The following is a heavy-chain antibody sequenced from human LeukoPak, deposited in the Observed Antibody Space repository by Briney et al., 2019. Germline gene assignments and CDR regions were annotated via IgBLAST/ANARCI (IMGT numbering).Heavy chain of an antibody. V-gene: IGHV1-8*01. CDR2: MNPNSGNT. CDR1: GYTFTSYD. CDR3: ARADIVVVVAATRPYYYYYYGMDV. D-gene: IGHD2-15*01. J-gene: IGHJ6*02. Sequence: GASVKVSCKASGYTFTSYDINWVRQATGQGLEWMGWMNPNSGNTGYAQKSQGRVTMTRNTSISTAYMELSSLRSEDTAVYYCARADIVVVVAATRPYYYYYYGMDVWGQGTTVTVSS.